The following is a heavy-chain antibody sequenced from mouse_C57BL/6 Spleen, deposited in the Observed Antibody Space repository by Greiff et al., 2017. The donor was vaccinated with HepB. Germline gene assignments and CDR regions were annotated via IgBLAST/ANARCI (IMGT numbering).Heavy chain of an antibody. J-gene: IGHJ2*01. CDR1: GYTFTDYE. Sequence: VQLQQSGAELVRPGASVTLSCKASGYTFTDYEMHWVKQTPVHGLEWIGAIDPETGGTAYNQKFKGKAILTADKSSSTAYMELRSLTSEDSAVYYCTNYGSPYYFEYWGQGTTLTVSS. V-gene: IGHV1-15*01. D-gene: IGHD1-1*01. CDR2: IDPETGGT. CDR3: TNYGSPYYFEY.